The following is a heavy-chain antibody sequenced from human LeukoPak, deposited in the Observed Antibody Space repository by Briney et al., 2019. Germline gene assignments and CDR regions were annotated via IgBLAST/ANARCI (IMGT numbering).Heavy chain of an antibody. V-gene: IGHV3-23*01. CDR2: INGAGDNP. CDR1: GYALGSHG. Sequence: GGSLTLSCAASGYALGSHGLTWVRQAPGKGLEWVATINGAGDNPCYAETVKGRFTISRDNSRDTLYLQMHSLRAEDTAIYYCAKVSVCYGCYFDYWGQGTLVTVS. CDR3: AKVSVCYGCYFDY. J-gene: IGHJ4*02. D-gene: IGHD3-10*01.